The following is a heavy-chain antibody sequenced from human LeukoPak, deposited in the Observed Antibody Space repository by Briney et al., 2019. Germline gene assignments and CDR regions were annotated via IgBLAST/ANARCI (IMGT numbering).Heavy chain of an antibody. CDR1: GYTFTSYG. D-gene: IGHD2-2*01. CDR3: ARGVVPAAMDRVLYNWFDP. V-gene: IGHV1-18*01. Sequence: ASVKVSCKASGYTFTSYGISWVRQAPGQGLEWMGWISAYNGNTNYAQKLQGRVTMTTDTSTSTAYMELRSLRSDDTAVYYCARGVVPAAMDRVLYNWFDPWAREPWSPSPQ. CDR2: ISAYNGNT. J-gene: IGHJ5*02.